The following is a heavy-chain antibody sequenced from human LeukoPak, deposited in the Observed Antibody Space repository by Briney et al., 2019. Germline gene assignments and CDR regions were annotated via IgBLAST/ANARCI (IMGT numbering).Heavy chain of an antibody. Sequence: PGGSLRPSCAASGFTFSSYAMSWVRQAPGKGLEWVSAISGSGGSTYYADSVKGRFTISRDNSKNTLYLQMNSLRAEDTAVYYCAKVQIDYGDYFDYWGQGTLVTVSS. CDR1: GFTFSSYA. J-gene: IGHJ4*02. CDR3: AKVQIDYGDYFDY. CDR2: ISGSGGST. D-gene: IGHD4-17*01. V-gene: IGHV3-23*01.